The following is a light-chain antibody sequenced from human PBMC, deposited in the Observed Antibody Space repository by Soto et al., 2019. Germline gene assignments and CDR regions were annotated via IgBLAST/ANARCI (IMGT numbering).Light chain of an antibody. J-gene: IGKJ1*01. CDR1: QSVSKNY. CDR2: GAS. Sequence: DIVLTQSPGTLSLSPGARATLSCRASQSVSKNYLAWYQQKPGQAPRLLIYGASNRATGIPDRLSGSGSGTDFTLTISRLEPEDFAVYYCQHYGSSGTFGQGTKVDIK. V-gene: IGKV3-20*01. CDR3: QHYGSSGT.